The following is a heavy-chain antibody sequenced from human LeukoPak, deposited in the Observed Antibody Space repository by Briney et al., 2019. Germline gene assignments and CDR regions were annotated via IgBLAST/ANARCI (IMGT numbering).Heavy chain of an antibody. J-gene: IGHJ4*02. Sequence: SESLSLTCTVSGGSISSGGYYWSWIRQPPGKGLEWIGSIYHSGSTYYNPSLKSRVTISVDTSKNQFSLKLSSVTVADTAFYYCARGGIRGYSAFDNLDFWGLGTHVIVSS. CDR1: GGSISSGGYY. V-gene: IGHV4-39*07. D-gene: IGHD5-12*01. CDR2: IYHSGST. CDR3: ARGGIRGYSAFDNLDF.